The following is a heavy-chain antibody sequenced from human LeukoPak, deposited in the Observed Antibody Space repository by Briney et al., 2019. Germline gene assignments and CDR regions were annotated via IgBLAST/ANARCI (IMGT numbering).Heavy chain of an antibody. Sequence: SQTLSLTCVVSGDSVSSKNGAWNWIRQSPPRGLEWLGRTYYRSKWYNDYAESMEGRMTISQDTSKNQYSLHLNSVTPDDTAVYYCARDFGTTGWHTFDYWGQGTLVTVSS. J-gene: IGHJ4*02. CDR3: ARDFGTTGWHTFDY. CDR1: GDSVSSKNGA. CDR2: TYYRSKWYN. D-gene: IGHD6-19*01. V-gene: IGHV6-1*01.